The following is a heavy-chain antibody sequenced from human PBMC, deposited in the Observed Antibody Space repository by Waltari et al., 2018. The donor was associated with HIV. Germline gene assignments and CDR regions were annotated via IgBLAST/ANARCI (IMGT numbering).Heavy chain of an antibody. D-gene: IGHD3-10*01. Sequence: QVQLVQSGSELKKPGTSVKLSCKSSGYTFTTNSLNWVRQAPGQGLEWMVWINTTTGIPMYAQGFTGRFVFSLDTSVSTAYLQISSLKAEDTAVYYCVRDGGRSRAFDYWGQGTLVTVSS. CDR1: GYTFTTNS. CDR3: VRDGGRSRAFDY. J-gene: IGHJ4*02. V-gene: IGHV7-4-1*02. CDR2: INTTTGIP.